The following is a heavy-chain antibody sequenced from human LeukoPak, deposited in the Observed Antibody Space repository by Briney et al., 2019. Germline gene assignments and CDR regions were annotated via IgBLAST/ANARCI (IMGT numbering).Heavy chain of an antibody. Sequence: SETLSLTCTVSGGSISSYYWSWIRQPPGKGLEWIGYIYYSGSTNYNPSLKSRVTISVDTSKNQFSLELSSVTAADTAVYYCARETYYYDSRSFDYWGQGTLVTVSS. CDR3: ARETYYYDSRSFDY. V-gene: IGHV4-59*01. D-gene: IGHD3-22*01. J-gene: IGHJ4*02. CDR2: IYYSGST. CDR1: GGSISSYY.